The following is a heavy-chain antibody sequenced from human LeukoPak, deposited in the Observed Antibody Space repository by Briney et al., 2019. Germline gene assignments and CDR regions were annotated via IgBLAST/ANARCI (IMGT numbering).Heavy chain of an antibody. Sequence: GGSLRLSCAASGFTFSSYGMHWVRQAPGKGLEWVAFIRYDGSNKYYADSVKGRFTISRDNSKNTLYLQMNSLRAEDTAVYYCAKGVGFGNYNFDYWGQGTLVTVSS. CDR1: GFTFSSYG. CDR3: AKGVGFGNYNFDY. V-gene: IGHV3-30*02. D-gene: IGHD1-7*01. CDR2: IRYDGSNK. J-gene: IGHJ4*02.